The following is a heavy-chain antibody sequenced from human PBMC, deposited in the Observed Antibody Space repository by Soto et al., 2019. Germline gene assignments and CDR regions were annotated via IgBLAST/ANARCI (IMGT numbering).Heavy chain of an antibody. Sequence: ASVKVSCKASGYTFTSYGISWVRQAPGQGLEWMGWISAYNGNTNYAQKLQGRVTMTTDISTSTAYMELRSLRSDDTAVYYCARDLDIVVVPAAHYYYYYMDVWGKGTTVTVSS. V-gene: IGHV1-18*01. CDR1: GYTFTSYG. J-gene: IGHJ6*03. CDR2: ISAYNGNT. D-gene: IGHD2-2*03. CDR3: ARDLDIVVVPAAHYYYYYMDV.